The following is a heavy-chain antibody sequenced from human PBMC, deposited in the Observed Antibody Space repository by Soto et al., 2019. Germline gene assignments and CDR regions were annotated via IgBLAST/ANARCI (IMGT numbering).Heavy chain of an antibody. D-gene: IGHD6-6*01. V-gene: IGHV4-31*03. Sequence: PSETLSLTCTVSGGSISSGGYYWSWIRQHPGKGLGWIGYIYYSGSTYYNPSLKSRVTISVDTSKNQFSLKLSSVTAADTAVYYCAREGFEYSSSSNYYGMDVWGQGTTVIVSS. CDR3: AREGFEYSSSSNYYGMDV. J-gene: IGHJ6*02. CDR2: IYYSGST. CDR1: GGSISSGGYY.